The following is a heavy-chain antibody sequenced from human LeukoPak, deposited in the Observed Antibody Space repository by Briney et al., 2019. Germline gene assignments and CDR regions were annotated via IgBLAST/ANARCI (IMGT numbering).Heavy chain of an antibody. CDR3: ARARITMVRAIDY. J-gene: IGHJ4*02. V-gene: IGHV4-4*02. D-gene: IGHD3-10*01. CDR2: IYHSGST. Sequence: SETLSLTCAVSGGSISSSNWWSWVRQPPGKGLEWIGEIYHSGSTNYNPSLKSRVTISVDKSKSQFSLKLSSVTAADTAVYYCARARITMVRAIDYWGQGTLVTVSS. CDR1: GGSISSSNW.